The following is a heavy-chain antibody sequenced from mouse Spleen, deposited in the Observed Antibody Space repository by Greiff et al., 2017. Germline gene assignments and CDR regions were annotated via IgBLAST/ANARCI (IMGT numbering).Heavy chain of an antibody. Sequence: DVKLVESGGGLVKLGGSLKLSCAASGFTFSSYAMSWVRQTPEKRLEWVATISSGGGNTYYPDSVKGRFTISRDNAKNTLYLQMSSLKSEDTAMYYCARRGPNWDYFDYWGQGTTLTVSS. D-gene: IGHD4-1*01. CDR1: GFTFSSYA. V-gene: IGHV5-9*04. CDR2: ISSGGGNT. J-gene: IGHJ2*01. CDR3: ARRGPNWDYFDY.